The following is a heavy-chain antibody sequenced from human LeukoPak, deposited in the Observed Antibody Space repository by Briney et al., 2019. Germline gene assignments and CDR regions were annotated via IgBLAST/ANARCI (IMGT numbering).Heavy chain of an antibody. J-gene: IGHJ6*03. CDR2: MNPNSGNT. D-gene: IGHD2-15*01. V-gene: IGHV1-8*03. CDR3: ARARGGVVVVAASKSYYYYYMDV. Sequence: ASVKVSCKASGYTFTSYDINWVRQATGQGLEWMGWMNPNSGNTGYAQKFQGRVTITWNTSISTAYMELSSLRSEDTAVYYCARARGGVVVVAASKSYYYYYMDVWGKGTTVTVSS. CDR1: GYTFTSYD.